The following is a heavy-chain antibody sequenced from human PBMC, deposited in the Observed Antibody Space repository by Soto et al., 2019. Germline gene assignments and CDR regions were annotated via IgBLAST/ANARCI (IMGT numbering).Heavy chain of an antibody. Sequence: GGSLRLSCAASGFTFSDYYMSWIRQAPGKGLEWVSYSSSKGSSIYYADSVKGRFTISRDNAKNSLYLQMNSLRAEDTAVYYCARGPKYCTNGVCYGSGYYYYGMDVWGQGTTVTVSS. CDR2: SSSKGSSI. J-gene: IGHJ6*02. CDR3: ARGPKYCTNGVCYGSGYYYYGMDV. D-gene: IGHD2-8*01. V-gene: IGHV3-11*01. CDR1: GFTFSDYY.